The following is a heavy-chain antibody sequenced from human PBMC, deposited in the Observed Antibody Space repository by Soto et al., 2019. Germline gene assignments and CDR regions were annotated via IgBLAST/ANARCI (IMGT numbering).Heavy chain of an antibody. CDR2: ISGSGGST. D-gene: IGHD2-2*02. V-gene: IGHV3-23*01. J-gene: IGHJ5*02. Sequence: EVQLLESGAGLVQPGGSLRLSCAASGFIFSSNAMSWVRQAPGKGLEWVSGISGSGGSTFYADSVKGRFTISRDNSKNTLYLQMNSLRAEDTAVYYCAKDLARIVVVPAAIAWFDPWGQGTLVTVSS. CDR1: GFIFSSNA. CDR3: AKDLARIVVVPAAIAWFDP.